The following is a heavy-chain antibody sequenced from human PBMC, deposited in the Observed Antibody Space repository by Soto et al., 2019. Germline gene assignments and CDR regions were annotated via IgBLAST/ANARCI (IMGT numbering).Heavy chain of an antibody. CDR1: AYSXTTYH. D-gene: IGHD2-2*01. V-gene: IGHV1-46*01. J-gene: IGHJ5*02. Sequence: GXSXKVSCKTSAYSXTTYHSHLVRQAPGQGLEWMGLINPDAGATNYAQRFQGRLRLTRDTSTSTVYIELRSLRFDDTAVYYCARGDIVLVPASEGNWFEPWGQGTLVNVSS. CDR3: ARGDIVLVPASEGNWFEP. CDR2: INPDAGAT.